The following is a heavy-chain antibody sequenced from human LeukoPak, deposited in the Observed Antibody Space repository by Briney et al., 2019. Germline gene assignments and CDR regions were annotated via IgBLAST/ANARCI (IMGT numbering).Heavy chain of an antibody. Sequence: GGSLRLSCAASGFTFSSFWMSWVRQAPGKGLEWVANIKQDGSEKYYVDSVKGRFTISRDNAKNSLYLQMNSLRAEDTAVYYCAREAGFLENYMDVWGKGTTVTVSS. CDR1: GFTFSSFW. D-gene: IGHD3-3*01. J-gene: IGHJ6*03. CDR2: IKQDGSEK. CDR3: AREAGFLENYMDV. V-gene: IGHV3-7*01.